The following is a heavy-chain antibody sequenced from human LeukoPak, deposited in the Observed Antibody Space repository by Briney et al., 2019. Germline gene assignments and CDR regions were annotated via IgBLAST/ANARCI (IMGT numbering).Heavy chain of an antibody. V-gene: IGHV3-23*01. CDR1: GFIFNNYV. CDR2: SGGGGGRT. J-gene: IGHJ4*02. Sequence: GGSLRLSCAASGFIFNNYVMSWVRQGPGKGLEWVSASGGGGGRTYYADSVKGRFTISRDNAKNSLYLQMNSLRAEDTAVYYCARIYGDWGQGTLVTVSS. CDR3: ARIYGD. D-gene: IGHD4-17*01.